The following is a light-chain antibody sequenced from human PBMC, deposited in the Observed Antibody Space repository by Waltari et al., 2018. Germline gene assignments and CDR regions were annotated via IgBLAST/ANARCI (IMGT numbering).Light chain of an antibody. V-gene: IGLV1-44*01. CDR3: AAWDDSLNAYV. J-gene: IGLJ1*01. CDR1: RSNIGSNT. CDR2: SNN. Sequence: QSVLTQPPSASVTPGQRVTISCSGSRSNIGSNTVNWYHQLPGTAPKLVVYSNNQRPSGVPDRFSGSKSGTSASLAISGLQSEDEADYYCAAWDDSLNAYVFGTGTKVTVL.